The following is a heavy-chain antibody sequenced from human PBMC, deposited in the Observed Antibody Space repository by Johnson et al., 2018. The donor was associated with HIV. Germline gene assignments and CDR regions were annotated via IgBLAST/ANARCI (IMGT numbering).Heavy chain of an antibody. CDR3: ARDITMVRGAMGAFDI. Sequence: VQLVESGGVVVQPGESLRLSCAASGFIFDDFGMNWVRHAPGKGLEWVSDVNWNGARTGYANSVKGRFTISRDNSKNTLYLQMGSLRAEDMAVYYCARDITMVRGAMGAFDIWGQGTMVTVSS. CDR2: VNWNGART. J-gene: IGHJ3*02. CDR1: GFIFDDFG. D-gene: IGHD3-10*01. V-gene: IGHV3-20*04.